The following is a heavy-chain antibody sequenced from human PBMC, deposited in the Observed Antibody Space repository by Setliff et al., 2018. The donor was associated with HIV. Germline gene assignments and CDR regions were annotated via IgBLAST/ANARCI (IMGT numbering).Heavy chain of an antibody. Sequence: ASVKVSCKVSGYTLTELSMHWVRQAPGKGLEWMGGFDPEDGETIYAQKFQGRVTMTEDTSTDTAYMELSSLRSEDTAVYYCATMPYADTSPFTYSSSWYVPFDYWGQGTLVTVTS. V-gene: IGHV1-24*01. CDR2: FDPEDGET. D-gene: IGHD6-13*01. J-gene: IGHJ4*02. CDR3: ATMPYADTSPFTYSSSWYVPFDY. CDR1: GYTLTELS.